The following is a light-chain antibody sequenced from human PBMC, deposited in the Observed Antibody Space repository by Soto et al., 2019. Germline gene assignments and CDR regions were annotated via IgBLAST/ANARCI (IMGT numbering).Light chain of an antibody. V-gene: IGKV1-17*01. J-gene: IGKJ1*01. CDR3: LQYYSYPWT. CDR2: TAS. CDR1: QGISND. Sequence: DIQMTQSPSSLSASVGDRVTITCRASQGISNDLGWYQQKPGKVPERLIYTASTLQSGGPSRFSGSRSGTEFTLTISSLQPEDFAAYYCLQYYSYPWTFGQGTKVEIK.